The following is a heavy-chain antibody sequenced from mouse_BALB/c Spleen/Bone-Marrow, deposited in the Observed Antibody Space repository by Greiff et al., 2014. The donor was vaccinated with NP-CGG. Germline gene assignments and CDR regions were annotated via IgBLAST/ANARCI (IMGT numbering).Heavy chain of an antibody. CDR3: SRHEDSLRAWFAY. V-gene: IGHV1-62-2*01. Sequence: QVQLQQSGAELVKPGASVKLSCTASGYNFNEYIIHWVKQRSGQGLEWIGWFYPGSGSIKXNEKFKEKATMTADKSSSTVDMELSRLTSEDSAVYFCSRHEDSLRAWFAYWGQGTLVTVSA. CDR2: FYPGSGSI. J-gene: IGHJ3*01. D-gene: IGHD1-1*01. CDR1: GYNFNEYI.